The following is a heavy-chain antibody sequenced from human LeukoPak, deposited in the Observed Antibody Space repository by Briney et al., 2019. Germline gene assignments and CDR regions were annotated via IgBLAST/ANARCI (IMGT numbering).Heavy chain of an antibody. D-gene: IGHD5-12*01. CDR3: AKAGPLPLLTRSYSGYGLFSLDY. V-gene: IGHV3-23*01. CDR2: ISGSGGST. CDR1: GFTFRSYA. Sequence: PGGSLRLSCAASGFTFRSYAMSWVRQAPGKGREGCSAISGSGGSTYYADSVKGRFTISRDNAKNTLYVAMNSLRAEATAVSYCAKAGPLPLLTRSYSGYGLFSLDYWGQGPLVTVSS. J-gene: IGHJ4*02.